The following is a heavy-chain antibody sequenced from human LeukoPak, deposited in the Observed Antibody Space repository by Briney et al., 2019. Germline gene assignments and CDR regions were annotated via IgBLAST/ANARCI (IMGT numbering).Heavy chain of an antibody. Sequence: PGGSLRLSCAASGFTFSTFDMHWVRQTPGKGLEWVALIWFDGGNTYYTASVKGRFTISRDNSKNTVYLQMNSLRDEDTAVYHCARSTVTNRHYFDYWGQGTRSPSPQ. CDR1: GFTFSTFD. CDR2: IWFDGGNT. J-gene: IGHJ4*02. D-gene: IGHD4-17*01. CDR3: ARSTVTNRHYFDY. V-gene: IGHV3-33*01.